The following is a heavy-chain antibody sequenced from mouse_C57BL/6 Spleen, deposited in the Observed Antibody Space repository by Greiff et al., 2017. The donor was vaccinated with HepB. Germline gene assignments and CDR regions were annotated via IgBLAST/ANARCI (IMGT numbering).Heavy chain of an antibody. CDR2: ISYSGST. CDR1: GYSITSGYG. V-gene: IGHV3-2*02. CDR3: ARTARIKY. J-gene: IGHJ2*01. Sequence: EVQLQESGPGLVKPSQSLSLTCTVTGYSITSGYGWNWIRQFPGNQLEWMGYISYSGSTNYNPSLNSRFSITRDTAKNQFFLQLNSVTTEDTATYYCARTARIKYWGQGTTLTVSS. D-gene: IGHD1-2*01.